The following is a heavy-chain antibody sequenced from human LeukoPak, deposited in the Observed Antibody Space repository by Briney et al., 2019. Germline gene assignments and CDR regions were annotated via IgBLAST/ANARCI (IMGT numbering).Heavy chain of an antibody. V-gene: IGHV5-51*01. CDR3: ARLTLERFYYMDV. CDR2: IYPGNSDT. Sequence: GESLKISCKGSGYSFTSYWIGWVRQMPGKGLEWMGIIYPGNSDTRYSPSFQGQVTISADKSISTAYLQWSSLKASDTAMYYCARLTLERFYYMDVWGKGTTVTVSS. J-gene: IGHJ6*03. CDR1: GYSFTSYW.